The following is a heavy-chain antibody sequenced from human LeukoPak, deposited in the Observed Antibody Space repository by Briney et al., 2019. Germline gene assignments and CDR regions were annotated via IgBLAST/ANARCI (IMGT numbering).Heavy chain of an antibody. J-gene: IGHJ4*02. CDR3: ARDKTTRAFDY. CDR2: ISYDGSNK. V-gene: IGHV3-30-3*01. CDR1: GLTFSSYA. D-gene: IGHD1-14*01. Sequence: GGSLRLSCAASGLTFSSYAMHWVRQAPGKGLEWVAVISYDGSNKYYADSVKGRFTISRDNSKNTLYLQMNSLRAEDMAVYYCARDKTTRAFDYWGQGTLVTVSS.